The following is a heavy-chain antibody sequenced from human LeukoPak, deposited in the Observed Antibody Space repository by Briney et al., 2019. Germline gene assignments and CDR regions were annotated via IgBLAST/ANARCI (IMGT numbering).Heavy chain of an antibody. V-gene: IGHV4-30-2*01. J-gene: IGHJ4*02. D-gene: IGHD6-13*01. Sequence: SETLSLTCTVSGGSISSGGYYWSWIRQPPGKGLEWIGYIYHSGSTYYNPSLKSRVTISVDRSKNQFSLKLSSVTAADTAVYYCARVSSFDYSTNWYYFDYWGQGSLVTVSS. CDR2: IYHSGST. CDR3: ARVSSFDYSTNWYYFDY. CDR1: GGSISSGGYY.